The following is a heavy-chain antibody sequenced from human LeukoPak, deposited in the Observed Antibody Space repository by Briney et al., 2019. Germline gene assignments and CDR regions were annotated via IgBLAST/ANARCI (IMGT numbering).Heavy chain of an antibody. D-gene: IGHD3-9*01. CDR1: GGSISSYY. CDR2: IYYSGST. J-gene: IGHJ4*02. Sequence: SETLCLTCTVSGGSISSYYWSWIRQPPGKGLEWIGYIYYSGSTNYNPSLKSRVTISVDTSKNQFSLKLSSVTAADTAVYYCARGRDIFSYWGQGTLVTVSS. V-gene: IGHV4-59*01. CDR3: ARGRDIFSY.